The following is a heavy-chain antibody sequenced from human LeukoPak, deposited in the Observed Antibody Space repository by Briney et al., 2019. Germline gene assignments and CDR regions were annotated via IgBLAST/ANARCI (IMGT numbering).Heavy chain of an antibody. D-gene: IGHD5-12*01. J-gene: IGHJ2*01. CDR3: AGGQGWLLDL. CDR2: IKQDGSEK. CDR1: GFTFSSYW. Sequence: GGSLRLSCAASGFTFSSYWMTWVRRAPGKGLEWVANIKQDGSEKNYVDSVKGRFTISRDNAKNSLYLQMNSLRAEDTAVYYCAGGQGWLLDLWGRGTLVTVSS. V-gene: IGHV3-7*05.